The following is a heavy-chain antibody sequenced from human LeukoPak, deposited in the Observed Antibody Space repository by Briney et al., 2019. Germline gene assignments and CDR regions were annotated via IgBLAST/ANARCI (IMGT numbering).Heavy chain of an antibody. Sequence: GGSLRLSCAASGFTFNTYGMNWVRQAPGKGLEWLSYIGPGPSHTYYADSVRGRFTISRDNAKNSLYLQMNSLRAEDTAVYYCASEIAVAGTPDYYYYGMDVWGQGTTVTVSS. CDR2: IGPGPSHT. CDR1: GFTFNTYG. D-gene: IGHD6-19*01. V-gene: IGHV3-21*04. CDR3: ASEIAVAGTPDYYYYGMDV. J-gene: IGHJ6*02.